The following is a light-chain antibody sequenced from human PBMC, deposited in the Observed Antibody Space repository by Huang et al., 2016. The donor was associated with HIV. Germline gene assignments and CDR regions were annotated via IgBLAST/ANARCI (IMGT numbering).Light chain of an antibody. CDR2: GAS. Sequence: EIVLTQSPGTLSLSPGESATLSCRASQSVSSSYLAWYQQKPGQAPRLLIDGASSRATGIPDRFSGSGSGTDFTLTISRLEPEDFAVYYCQQYGSSPGTFGQGTKLEIK. J-gene: IGKJ2*01. V-gene: IGKV3-20*01. CDR1: QSVSSSY. CDR3: QQYGSSPGT.